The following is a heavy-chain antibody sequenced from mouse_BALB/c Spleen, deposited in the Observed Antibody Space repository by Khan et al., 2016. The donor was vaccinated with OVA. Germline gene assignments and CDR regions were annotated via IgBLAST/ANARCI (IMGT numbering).Heavy chain of an antibody. J-gene: IGHJ4*01. CDR2: IWSDGST. CDR1: GFSLTNYG. D-gene: IGHD2-12*01. Sequence: QMQLEESGPGLVAPSQSLSITCTISGFSLTNYGVHWVRQPPGKGLEWLVVIWSDGSTTYNSALKSRLSISKDNSKSQVFLQMNSLQTDDTDMNYTSERPCIHYYHLDYWGQGTTLTVSS. CDR3: SERPCIHYYHLDY. V-gene: IGHV2-6-1*01.